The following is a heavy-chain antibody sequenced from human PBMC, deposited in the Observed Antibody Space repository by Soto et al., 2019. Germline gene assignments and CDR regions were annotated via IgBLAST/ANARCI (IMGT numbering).Heavy chain of an antibody. J-gene: IGHJ6*02. CDR3: ARRRPGDYAVGSYGMDV. D-gene: IGHD4-17*01. Sequence: SETLSLTCAVYGGSFSGYYWSWIRQPPGKGLEWIGEINHSGSTNYNPSLKSRVTISVDTSKNQFSLKLSSVTAADTAVYYCARRRPGDYAVGSYGMDVWGQGTTVPVSS. V-gene: IGHV4-34*01. CDR2: INHSGST. CDR1: GGSFSGYY.